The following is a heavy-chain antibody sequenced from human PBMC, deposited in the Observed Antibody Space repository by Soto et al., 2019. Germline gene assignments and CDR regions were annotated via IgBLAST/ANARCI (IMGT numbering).Heavy chain of an antibody. CDR3: AREPYDFWSGYWYYFDY. CDR1: GYTFTSYG. D-gene: IGHD3-3*01. V-gene: IGHV1-18*01. Sequence: ASVKVSCKASGYTFTSYGISWVRQAPGQGLEWMGWISAYNGNTNYAQKLQGRVTMTTDTSTSTAYMELRSLRSDDTAVYYCAREPYDFWSGYWYYFDYWGQGTLVTVSS. J-gene: IGHJ4*02. CDR2: ISAYNGNT.